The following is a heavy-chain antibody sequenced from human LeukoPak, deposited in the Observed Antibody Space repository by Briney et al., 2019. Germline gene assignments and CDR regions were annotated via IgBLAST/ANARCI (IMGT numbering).Heavy chain of an antibody. D-gene: IGHD6-13*01. CDR3: ARGGAYSSSWYNWFDP. Sequence: GASVKVSCKASGYTFTSYGISWVRQAPGQGLEWMGWISAYNGNTNYAQKLQGRVTMTTDTSASTAYMELRSLRSDDTAVYYCARGGAYSSSWYNWFDPWGQGTLVTVSS. V-gene: IGHV1-18*01. CDR1: GYTFTSYG. CDR2: ISAYNGNT. J-gene: IGHJ5*02.